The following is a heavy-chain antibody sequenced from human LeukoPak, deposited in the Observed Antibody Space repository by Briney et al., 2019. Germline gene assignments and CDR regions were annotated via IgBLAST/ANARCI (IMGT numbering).Heavy chain of an antibody. V-gene: IGHV1-46*01. CDR1: GYTFTSYY. D-gene: IGHD2-2*01. CDR3: ARQYCSSTSCYLRWFDP. J-gene: IGHJ5*02. Sequence: ASVKVSCKASGYTFTSYYMHWVRQAPGQGLEWMGIINPSGGSTTYAQKFQGRVTMTRDTSTSTVYMELSSLRSEDTAVYYCARQYCSSTSCYLRWFDPWGQGTLVTVSS. CDR2: INPSGGST.